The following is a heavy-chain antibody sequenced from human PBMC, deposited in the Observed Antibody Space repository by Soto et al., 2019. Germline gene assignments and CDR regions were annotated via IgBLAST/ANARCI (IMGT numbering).Heavy chain of an antibody. Sequence: GSGGGLVQPGGSLRLSCAASRFAVSDNYMSWVRQAPGKGLEFVSLIYSGGTTSYADSVKGRFTISRDNSKNTLYLQMNNLRAEDTAVYYCATRTITLPHWGQGTLVTVSS. V-gene: IGHV3-66*01. CDR1: RFAVSDNY. CDR2: IYSGGTT. J-gene: IGHJ4*02. D-gene: IGHD5-12*01. CDR3: ATRTITLPH.